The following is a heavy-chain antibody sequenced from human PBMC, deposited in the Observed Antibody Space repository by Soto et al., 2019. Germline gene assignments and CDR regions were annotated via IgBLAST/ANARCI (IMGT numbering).Heavy chain of an antibody. CDR1: GGTFSSYA. CDR3: ARFRIAAAGTVFYGMDV. D-gene: IGHD6-13*01. J-gene: IGHJ6*01. V-gene: IGHV1-69*01. CDR2: IIPIFGTA. Sequence: QVQLVQSGAEVKKPGSSVKVSCKASGGTFSSYAISWVRQAPGQGLEWMGGIIPIFGTANYAQKFQGRVTITADESTGTAYMELSSLRSEDTAVYYCARFRIAAAGTVFYGMDVWGQGTTVTVSS.